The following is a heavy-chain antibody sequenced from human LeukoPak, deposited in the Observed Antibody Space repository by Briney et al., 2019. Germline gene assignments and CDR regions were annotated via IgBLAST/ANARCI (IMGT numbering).Heavy chain of an antibody. CDR2: INHSGST. CDR3: ARGGKYSGYVNFDY. V-gene: IGHV4-34*01. D-gene: IGHD5-12*01. Sequence: PSETLSLTXAVYGGSFSGYYWSWIRQPPGKGLEWIGEINHSGSTNYNPSLKSRVTISVDTSKNQFSLKLSSVTAADTAVYYCARGGKYSGYVNFDYWGQGTLVTVSS. CDR1: GGSFSGYY. J-gene: IGHJ4*02.